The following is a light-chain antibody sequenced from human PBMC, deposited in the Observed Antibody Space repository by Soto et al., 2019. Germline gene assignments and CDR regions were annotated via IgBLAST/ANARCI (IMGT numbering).Light chain of an antibody. Sequence: DIQMTQSPSSLSASVGDRITITCRASQTITSYLNWYQQKPGKAPNLLIYAASNLENGVPSRFSGSGSGTFFTLTLSSLQPADFSTYYCQQSFSIPYTFGQGTRLEIK. CDR2: AAS. J-gene: IGKJ2*01. V-gene: IGKV1-39*01. CDR1: QTITSY. CDR3: QQSFSIPYT.